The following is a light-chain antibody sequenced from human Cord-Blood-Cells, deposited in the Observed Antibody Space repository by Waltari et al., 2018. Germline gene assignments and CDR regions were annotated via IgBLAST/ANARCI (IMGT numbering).Light chain of an antibody. J-gene: IGKJ4*01. CDR2: AAS. Sequence: AIRMTQAPSSFSASTGDRVTITCRASQGISSQLAWYQQKPRKAPKLLIYAASTLQSGVPSRFSGSGSGTDFTLTICCLQSEDFATYYCRQYYSYPLTFGGGTKVEIK. CDR1: QGISSQ. CDR3: RQYYSYPLT. V-gene: IGKV1-8*01.